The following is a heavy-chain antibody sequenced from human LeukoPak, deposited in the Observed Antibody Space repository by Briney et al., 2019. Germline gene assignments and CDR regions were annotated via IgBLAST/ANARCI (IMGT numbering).Heavy chain of an antibody. V-gene: IGHV5-51*01. CDR3: AGLRDGSLDY. Sequence: GESLKISCKGSGYNFANYWIGWVRQMPGKGLEWMGAIYVGDSTTRYSPSLQGHVTISADKSISTAYLQWSSLKASDTAMYYCAGLRDGSLDYWGQGTLVTVSS. CDR2: IYVGDSTT. J-gene: IGHJ4*02. CDR1: GYNFANYW.